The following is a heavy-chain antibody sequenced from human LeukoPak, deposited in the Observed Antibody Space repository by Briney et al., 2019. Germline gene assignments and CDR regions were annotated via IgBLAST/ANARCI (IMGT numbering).Heavy chain of an antibody. CDR2: INYSGAT. CDR1: GVSIRSNY. D-gene: IGHD4-17*01. J-gene: IGHJ4*02. Sequence: SETLSLTCTVSGVSIRSNYWSWVRRPPGKGLEWIANINYSGATYYNPSLRSRVTISIDTSKSQFSLELTSVTVADTAVYYCARGGHIAIPPYGFDYWGQGALVTVSS. CDR3: ARGGHIAIPPYGFDY. V-gene: IGHV4-59*01.